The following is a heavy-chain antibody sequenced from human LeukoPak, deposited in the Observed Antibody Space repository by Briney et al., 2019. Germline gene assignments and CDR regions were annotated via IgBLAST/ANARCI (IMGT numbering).Heavy chain of an antibody. CDR1: GGSINRYY. J-gene: IGHJ6*03. Sequence: SETLSLTCTVSGGSINRYYWSWIRQAPGKGLEWIGHISYRGNTNYNPSLKSRVTMSVDTSQNQFSLKLTSVTAADTAVYFCAREFPPRRDGYIDVWGTGTTVTVSS. CDR3: AREFPPRRDGYIDV. CDR2: ISYRGNT. V-gene: IGHV4-59*01. D-gene: IGHD5-24*01.